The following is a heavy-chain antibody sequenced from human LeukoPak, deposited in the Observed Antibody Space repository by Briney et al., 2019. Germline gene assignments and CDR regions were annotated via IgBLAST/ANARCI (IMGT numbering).Heavy chain of an antibody. CDR2: IRYDGSNK. J-gene: IGHJ4*02. CDR1: GFTFSSYG. CDR3: ARGHPTNLGRIY. D-gene: IGHD2-15*01. Sequence: PGGSLRLSCAASGFTFSSYGMHWVRQAPGKGLEWVAFIRYDGSNKYYADSVKGRFTISRDNSKNTLCLQMNSLRSEGTAVYYCARGHPTNLGRIYWGQGTLVTVSS. V-gene: IGHV3-30*02.